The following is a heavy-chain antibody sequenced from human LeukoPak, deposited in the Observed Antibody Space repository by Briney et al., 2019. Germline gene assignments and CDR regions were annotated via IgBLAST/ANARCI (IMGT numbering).Heavy chain of an antibody. V-gene: IGHV3-15*01. J-gene: IGHJ4*02. Sequence: GGSLRLSCGASGFTFSSAWMSWARQAPGKGREGLGRIKRKSVGGTTDYGAPVKGRFTISRDDSKNTLYLQMNSLKTEDTAVYYCTTDLGLTMIRGVIVYWGQGTLVTVSS. CDR2: IKRKSVGGTT. CDR1: GFTFSSAW. CDR3: TTDLGLTMIRGVIVY. D-gene: IGHD3-10*01.